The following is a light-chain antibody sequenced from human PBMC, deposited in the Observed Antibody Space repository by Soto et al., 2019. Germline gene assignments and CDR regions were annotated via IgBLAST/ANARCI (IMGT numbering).Light chain of an antibody. CDR1: SSNIVNYNL. J-gene: IGLJ1*01. CDR3: SSYAQSGPSLYV. Sequence: QSVLTQPASVSGSPGQSITISCTGTSSNIVNYNLVSWYQQHPGKAPKLILYEDTKRPSGVSNRFSGSKSGNTASLTISGLQAEDGADYYCSSYAQSGPSLYVFGAGTKVTVL. V-gene: IGLV2-23*01. CDR2: EDT.